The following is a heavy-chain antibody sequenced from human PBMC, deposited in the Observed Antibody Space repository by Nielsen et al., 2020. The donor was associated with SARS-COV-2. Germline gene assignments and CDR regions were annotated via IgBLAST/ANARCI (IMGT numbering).Heavy chain of an antibody. D-gene: IGHD4-17*01. CDR2: IWYDGSNK. J-gene: IGHJ6*02. CDR3: AKFVDGDYPDYYYGMDV. Sequence: SLKISCAASGFTFSSYGMHWVRQAPGKGLEWVAVIWYDGSNKYYADSVKGRFTISRDNSKNTLYLQMNSLRAEDTAVYYCAKFVDGDYPDYYYGMDVWGQGTTVTVSS. CDR1: GFTFSSYG. V-gene: IGHV3-33*06.